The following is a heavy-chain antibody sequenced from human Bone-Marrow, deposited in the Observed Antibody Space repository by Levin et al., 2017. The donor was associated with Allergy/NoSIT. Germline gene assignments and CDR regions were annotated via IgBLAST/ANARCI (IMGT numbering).Heavy chain of an antibody. CDR2: IGGSGSPT. D-gene: IGHD1-26*01. V-gene: IGHV3-48*04. Sequence: RPGGSLRLSCAASGFAFSDYSMNWVRQAPGKGLEWLSYIGGSGSPTYHADSVKGRFTISRDNAKNSLYLQMISLRAEDTAVYYCVRESDSGSYSANWGQGTLVTVFS. J-gene: IGHJ4*02. CDR3: VRESDSGSYSAN. CDR1: GFAFSDYS.